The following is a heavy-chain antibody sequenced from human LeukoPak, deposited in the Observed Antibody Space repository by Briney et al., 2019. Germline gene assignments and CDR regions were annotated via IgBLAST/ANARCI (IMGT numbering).Heavy chain of an antibody. CDR2: IKLDGSEK. Sequence: GGSLRLSCAASGFIFSNYWMSWVRQAPGKGLECVATIKLDGSEKYYVDSVKGRFTISRDNAKNSLYLQMNSLRAEDTAVYYCARSLDSYGSTFDYWGQGTLVTVSS. CDR3: ARSLDSYGSTFDY. CDR1: GFIFSNYW. V-gene: IGHV3-7*01. D-gene: IGHD5-18*01. J-gene: IGHJ4*02.